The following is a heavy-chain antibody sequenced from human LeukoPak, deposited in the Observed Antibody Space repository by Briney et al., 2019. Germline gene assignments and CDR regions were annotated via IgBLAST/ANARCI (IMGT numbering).Heavy chain of an antibody. Sequence: PSETLSLTCAVYGGSFSGYYWSWIRQPPGKGLEWIGEINHSGSTNYNPSLKSRVTISVDTSKNQFSLKLSSVTAADTAVYYCARGPRGGIRYFDWLPPLDVWGQGTTVTVSS. V-gene: IGHV4-34*01. CDR1: GGSFSGYY. CDR3: ARGPRGGIRYFDWLPPLDV. D-gene: IGHD3-9*01. J-gene: IGHJ6*02. CDR2: INHSGST.